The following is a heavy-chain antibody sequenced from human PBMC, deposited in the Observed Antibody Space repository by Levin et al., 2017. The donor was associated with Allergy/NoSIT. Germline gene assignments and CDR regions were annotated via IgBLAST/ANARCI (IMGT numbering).Heavy chain of an antibody. CDR3: AREPDHYGTTDSDWFNP. D-gene: IGHD3-10*01. J-gene: IGHJ5*02. Sequence: GESLKISCQASDYTFTTYWITWVRQLPGKGLEWIGRIDPIDSSTSYSPSFEGHATISADKSISTAYLQLSSLKASDTATNYCAREPDHYGTTDSDWFNPWGQGTLVTVSS. CDR1: DYTFTTYW. V-gene: IGHV5-10-1*01. CDR2: IDPIDSST.